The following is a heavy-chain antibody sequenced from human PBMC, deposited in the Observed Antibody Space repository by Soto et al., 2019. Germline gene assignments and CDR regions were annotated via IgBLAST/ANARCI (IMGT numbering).Heavy chain of an antibody. CDR3: ARDGVGDYGDYDPRNYYYGMDV. CDR2: ISYDGSNK. V-gene: IGHV3-30-3*01. CDR1: GFTFSSYA. Sequence: GGSLRLSCAASGFTFSSYAMHWVRQAPGKGLEWVAVISYDGSNKYYADSVKGRFTISRDNSKNTLYLQMNSLRAEDTAVYYCARDGVGDYGDYDPRNYYYGMDVWGQGTTVTVSS. J-gene: IGHJ6*02. D-gene: IGHD4-17*01.